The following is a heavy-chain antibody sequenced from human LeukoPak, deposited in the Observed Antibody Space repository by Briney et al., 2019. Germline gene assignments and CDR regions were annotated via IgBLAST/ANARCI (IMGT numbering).Heavy chain of an antibody. CDR2: IIPIFGTA. Sequence: SVKVSCKASGGTFSSYAISWVRQAPGQGLEWMGGIIPIFGTANYAQKFQGRVTITADESTSTAYMELSSLRSEDTAVYYCARDVETQWPPSPSYYYYYYGMDVWGQGTTVTVSS. CDR1: GGTFSSYA. J-gene: IGHJ6*02. CDR3: ARDVETQWPPSPSYYYYYYGMDV. V-gene: IGHV1-69*13. D-gene: IGHD5-24*01.